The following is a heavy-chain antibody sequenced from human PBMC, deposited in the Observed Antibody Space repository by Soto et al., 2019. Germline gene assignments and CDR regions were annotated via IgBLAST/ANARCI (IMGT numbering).Heavy chain of an antibody. D-gene: IGHD3-3*01. CDR2: INHSGST. J-gene: IGHJ4*02. CDR1: GGSFSGYY. CDR3: ARGILLTYYDFWSGYQYYFDY. V-gene: IGHV4-34*01. Sequence: SETLSLTCAVYGGSFSGYYWSWIRQPPGKGLEWIGEINHSGSTNYNPSLKSRVTISVDTSKNQFSLKLSSVTAADTAVYYCARGILLTYYDFWSGYQYYFDYRGQGTLVTVSS.